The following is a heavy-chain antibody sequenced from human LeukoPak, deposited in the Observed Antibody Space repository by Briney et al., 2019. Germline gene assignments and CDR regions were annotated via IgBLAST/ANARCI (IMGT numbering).Heavy chain of an antibody. CDR3: AHSSYDYVWGSYRLLRFDY. V-gene: IGHV2-5*02. CDR1: GFSLSTSGVG. J-gene: IGHJ4*02. D-gene: IGHD3-16*02. CDR2: IYWDDDK. Sequence: SGPTLVNPTQTLTLTCTFSGFSLSTSGVGVGWIRQPPGKALEWLALIYWDDDKRYSPSLKGRLTITKDTSKNQVVLTMTNMDPVDTATYYCAHSSYDYVWGSYRLLRFDYWGQGTLVTVSS.